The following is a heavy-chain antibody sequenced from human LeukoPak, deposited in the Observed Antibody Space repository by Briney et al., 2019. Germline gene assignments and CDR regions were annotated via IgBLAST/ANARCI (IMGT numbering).Heavy chain of an antibody. D-gene: IGHD5-18*01. CDR1: GFTSSSYA. J-gene: IGHJ4*02. Sequence: GRSLRLSCAASGFTSSSYAMGWVRQAPGKGLEWVSVISGSGGSTYYADSVKGRFTISRENAKNSLYLQMNSLRAGDTAVYYCARVGLGGQLWPYLDYWGQGTLVTVSS. V-gene: IGHV3-23*01. CDR3: ARVGLGGQLWPYLDY. CDR2: ISGSGGST.